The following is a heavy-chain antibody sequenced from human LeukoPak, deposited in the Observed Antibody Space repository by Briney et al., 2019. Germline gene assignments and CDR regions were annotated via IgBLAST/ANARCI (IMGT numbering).Heavy chain of an antibody. Sequence: GASVKVSCKASGYTFTSYGISWVRQAPGQGLEWMGWISAYNGNTNYAQKLQGRVTMTTDTSTSTAYMELRSLRSDDTAVYYCARDPDPILSSDAFDIWGQGTMVTVSS. J-gene: IGHJ3*02. D-gene: IGHD3-10*01. CDR1: GYTFTSYG. CDR3: ARDPDPILSSDAFDI. V-gene: IGHV1-18*01. CDR2: ISAYNGNT.